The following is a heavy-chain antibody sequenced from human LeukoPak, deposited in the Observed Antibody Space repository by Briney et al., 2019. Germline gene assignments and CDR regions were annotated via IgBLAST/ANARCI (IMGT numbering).Heavy chain of an antibody. J-gene: IGHJ6*03. V-gene: IGHV3-33*01. CDR2: IWYDGSNK. CDR3: ARDISPLRGSWFGYYMDV. D-gene: IGHD3-10*01. Sequence: GGSLRLSCAASGFTFSSYGMHWVRQAPGKGLEWVAVIWYDGSNKYYADSVKGRFTISRDNAKNSLYLQMNSLRAEDTAVYYCARDISPLRGSWFGYYMDVWGKGTTVTVSS. CDR1: GFTFSSYG.